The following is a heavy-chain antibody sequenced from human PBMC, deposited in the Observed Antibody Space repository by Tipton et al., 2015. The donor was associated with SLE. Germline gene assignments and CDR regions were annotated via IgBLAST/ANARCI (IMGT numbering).Heavy chain of an antibody. V-gene: IGHV4-34*01. CDR2: INHSGST. CDR1: GGSFSGFY. CDR3: ARGLYGDEPGY. D-gene: IGHD4-17*01. Sequence: TLSLTCAVYGGSFSGFYCSWVRPPPGEGVGWVWGINHSGSTNYNPSLKSRVTISVDTSKNQFSLKLTALTAADTAVYYCARGLYGDEPGYWGQGTLVTVSS. J-gene: IGHJ4*02.